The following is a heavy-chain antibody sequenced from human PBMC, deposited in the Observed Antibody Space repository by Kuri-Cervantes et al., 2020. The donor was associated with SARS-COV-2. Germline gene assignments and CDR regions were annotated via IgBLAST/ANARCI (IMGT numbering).Heavy chain of an antibody. CDR3: ARVPSSGWYPVDAAFDI. J-gene: IGHJ3*02. D-gene: IGHD6-19*01. Sequence: SETLSLTCTVSGGSISSYYWSWIRQPAGKGLEWIGRIYTSGSTNYNPSLKSRVTISVDTSKNQFSLKLSSVTAADTAVYYCARVPSSGWYPVDAAFDIWGQGTMVTVSS. V-gene: IGHV4-4*07. CDR2: IYTSGST. CDR1: GGSISSYY.